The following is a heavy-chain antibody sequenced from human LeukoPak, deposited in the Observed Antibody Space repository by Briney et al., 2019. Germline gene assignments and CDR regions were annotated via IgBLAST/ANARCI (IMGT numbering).Heavy chain of an antibody. CDR3: ARADSSPGAEIDI. J-gene: IGHJ3*02. Sequence: GGSLRLSCAASGFSFSDAWMSWVRQAPGKGLEWVGRVKSKSAGGAIQYAAPVKDRFIISRDDSKNTLYVQMNSLKTEDTAVHYCARADSSPGAEIDIWGQGTMVTVSS. D-gene: IGHD3-22*01. CDR2: VKSKSAGGAI. CDR1: GFSFSDAW. V-gene: IGHV3-15*01.